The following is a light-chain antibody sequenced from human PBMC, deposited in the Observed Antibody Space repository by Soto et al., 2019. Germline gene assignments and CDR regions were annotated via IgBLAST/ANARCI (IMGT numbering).Light chain of an antibody. CDR1: QSVSSN. CDR3: QQYNNCPPWT. J-gene: IGKJ1*01. Sequence: EIVMTQSPATLSVSPGERATLSCRASQSVSSNLAWYQQKPVQAPRLLIYGASTRATGIPARFSGSGSWTEFTLTISSLQSEDFAVYYCQQYNNCPPWTFGPGTKVESK. V-gene: IGKV3-15*01. CDR2: GAS.